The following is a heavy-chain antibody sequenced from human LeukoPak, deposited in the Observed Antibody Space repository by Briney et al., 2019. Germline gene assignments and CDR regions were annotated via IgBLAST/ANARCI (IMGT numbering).Heavy chain of an antibody. D-gene: IGHD3-22*01. Sequence: SVKVSCKASGGTLSSYAISWVRQAPGQGLEWMGRIIPIFGTANYAQKFQGRVTITTDESTSTAYMELSSLRSEDTAVYYCARDVVGYDSSGYYYRYWGQGTLVTVSS. V-gene: IGHV1-69*05. CDR2: IIPIFGTA. J-gene: IGHJ4*02. CDR3: ARDVVGYDSSGYYYRY. CDR1: GGTLSSYA.